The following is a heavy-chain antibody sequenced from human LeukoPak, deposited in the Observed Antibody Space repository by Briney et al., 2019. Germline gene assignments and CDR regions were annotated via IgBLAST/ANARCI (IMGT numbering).Heavy chain of an antibody. CDR2: ISYDGSNK. Sequence: PGRSLRLSCAASGFTFSTYAMHWVRQAPGKGLEWVAVISYDGSNKYYADSVKGRFTISRDNSKNTLYLQMNSLRAEDTAVYYCASSSWYSYYFDYWGQGTPVTVSS. J-gene: IGHJ4*02. CDR1: GFTFSTYA. V-gene: IGHV3-30*04. D-gene: IGHD6-13*01. CDR3: ASSSWYSYYFDY.